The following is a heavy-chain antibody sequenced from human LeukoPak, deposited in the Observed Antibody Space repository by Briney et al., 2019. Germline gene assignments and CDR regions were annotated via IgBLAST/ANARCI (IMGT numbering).Heavy chain of an antibody. CDR2: IKQDGSEK. V-gene: IGHV3-7*01. D-gene: IGHD3-22*01. CDR3: ARESPTYYYDSSGYYPFDY. CDR1: GFTFSSYW. Sequence: PGGSLRLSCAASGFTFSSYWMSWVRQAPGKGLEWVANIKQDGSEKYYVDSVKGRFTISRDNAKNSLYLQMNSLRAEDTAVYYCARESPTYYYDSSGYYPFDYWGQGTLVTVSS. J-gene: IGHJ4*02.